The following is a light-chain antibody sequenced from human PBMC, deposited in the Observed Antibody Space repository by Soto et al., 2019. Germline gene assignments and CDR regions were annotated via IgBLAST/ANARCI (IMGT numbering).Light chain of an antibody. CDR1: SSDVGGYNY. CDR2: DVT. CDR3: SSYRSGDTLV. J-gene: IGLJ2*01. Sequence: QSVLTQPASVSGSPGQSIAISCTGTSSDVGGYNYVSWYQQHPGKAPKLVICDVTSRPSGVSDRFSGSKSGNTASLTISGLQAEDEADYYCSSYRSGDTLVFGGGTQLTVL. V-gene: IGLV2-14*03.